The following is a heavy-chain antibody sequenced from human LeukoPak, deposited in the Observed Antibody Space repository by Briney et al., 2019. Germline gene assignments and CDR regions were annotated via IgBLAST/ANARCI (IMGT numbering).Heavy chain of an antibody. CDR2: IYPGDSDT. Sequence: RGESLKISCKGSGYSFTSNWIGWVRQMPGIGLEWMGIIYPGDSDTRYSPSFQGQVTISAEKSISTAYLQWSSLKASNTAMYYCARPGSIAVVGSYFDYWGQGTLVTVSS. V-gene: IGHV5-51*01. CDR3: ARPGSIAVVGSYFDY. D-gene: IGHD6-19*01. J-gene: IGHJ4*02. CDR1: GYSFTSNW.